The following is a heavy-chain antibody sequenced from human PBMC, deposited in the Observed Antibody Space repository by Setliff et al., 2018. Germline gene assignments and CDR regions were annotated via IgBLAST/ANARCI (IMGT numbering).Heavy chain of an antibody. J-gene: IGHJ1*01. CDR1: GVSIANTASY. V-gene: IGHV4-61*10. CDR3: VREGYSEYFQD. CDR2: VYVGGNT. Sequence: SETLSLTCNVSGVSIANTASYWSWIRQPAGKTLEWIGQVYVGGNTYYNPSFESRVSISVDTSKNQLSLTLSSVTAADTAVYYCVREGYSEYFQDWGRGTLVTVSS. D-gene: IGHD1-1*01.